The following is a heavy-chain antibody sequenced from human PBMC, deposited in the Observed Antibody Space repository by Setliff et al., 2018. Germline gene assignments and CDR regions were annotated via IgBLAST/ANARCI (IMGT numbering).Heavy chain of an antibody. V-gene: IGHV3-30*02. Sequence: GGSLRLSCAGSGFTSTDYGMHWVRQASGKGLEWVTFTHYDGSNNLYADSVKGRLTISRDKSKNMLFLQMDRLRVEDTGLYYCARERTSGSLLIDFWGQGTLVTVSS. D-gene: IGHD2-2*01. CDR3: ARERTSGSLLIDF. CDR2: THYDGSNN. J-gene: IGHJ4*02. CDR1: GFTSTDYG.